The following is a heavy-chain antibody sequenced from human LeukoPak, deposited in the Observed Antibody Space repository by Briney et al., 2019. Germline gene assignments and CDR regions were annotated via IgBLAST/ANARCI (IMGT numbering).Heavy chain of an antibody. CDR1: GFTFSSYA. CDR2: ISGSGDNT. D-gene: IGHD3-10*01. Sequence: GGSLRLSCAASGFTFSSYAMSWVRQAPGKGLEWVSAISGSGDNTIYAGSVRGRFTISRDNSKNTLYLQMDSLRAEDTAIYYCTKDFRGSGYFFDYWGQGTPVTVSS. CDR3: TKDFRGSGYFFDY. V-gene: IGHV3-23*01. J-gene: IGHJ4*02.